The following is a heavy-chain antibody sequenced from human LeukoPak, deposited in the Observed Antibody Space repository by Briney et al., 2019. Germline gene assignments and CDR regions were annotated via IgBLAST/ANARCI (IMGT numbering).Heavy chain of an antibody. D-gene: IGHD2-15*01. CDR2: IYYSGST. J-gene: IGHJ4*02. CDR3: ARGKCSGGSCYRDY. CDR1: GGSISSYY. V-gene: IGHV4-59*01. Sequence: SETLSLTCTVSGGSISSYYWSWIRQPPGKGLEWIGYIYYSGSTNYNPSLQSRVTISVDTSKNQFSLKLSSVTAADTAVYYCARGKCSGGSCYRDYWGQGTLVTVSS.